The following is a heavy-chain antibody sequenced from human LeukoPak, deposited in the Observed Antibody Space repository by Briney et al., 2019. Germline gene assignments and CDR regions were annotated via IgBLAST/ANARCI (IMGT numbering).Heavy chain of an antibody. J-gene: IGHJ4*02. V-gene: IGHV6-1*01. CDR2: TCYRSKWYN. Sequence: SQTLSLTCAISGDSVSSSSAAWSWIRRSPSRGLEWLGRTCYRSKWYNDYAVSVKSRITINPDTSKNQFSLQLNSMAPEDTAVYYCAREGSEGYLFDYWGQGTLVTVSS. CDR1: GDSVSSSSAA. CDR3: AREGSEGYLFDY. D-gene: IGHD1-1*01.